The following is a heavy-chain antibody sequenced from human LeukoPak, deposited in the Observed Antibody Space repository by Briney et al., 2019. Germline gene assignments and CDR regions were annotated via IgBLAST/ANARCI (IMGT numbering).Heavy chain of an antibody. J-gene: IGHJ4*02. D-gene: IGHD1-7*01. V-gene: IGHV3-49*04. CDR2: IRSKAYGGTT. CDR3: TRGYRSGTINPFFDY. Sequence: GGSLRLYCTASGFTFGDYAMSWVRQAPGKGLEWVSFIRSKAYGGTTEYAASVKGRFTFSRDDSKSIAYLQMNSLKTEDTAVYYCTRGYRSGTINPFFDYWGQGTLVTVSS. CDR1: GFTFGDYA.